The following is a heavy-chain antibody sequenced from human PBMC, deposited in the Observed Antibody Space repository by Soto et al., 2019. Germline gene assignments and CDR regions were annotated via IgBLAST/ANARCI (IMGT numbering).Heavy chain of an antibody. D-gene: IGHD3-10*01. CDR1: GASMSRYY. CDR3: ARRWGFEDALYL. V-gene: IGHV4-59*08. Sequence: QVQLQESGPGLVKPSETLSLTCTVSGASMSRYYWHWLRQAPGEGLEWIGFIYSSGSTTYNPSLKRRVTISLGTSQSQFSLNLRSVTATDTAIYYCARRWGFEDALYLWGPGTNVTVSS. CDR2: IYSSGST. J-gene: IGHJ3*01.